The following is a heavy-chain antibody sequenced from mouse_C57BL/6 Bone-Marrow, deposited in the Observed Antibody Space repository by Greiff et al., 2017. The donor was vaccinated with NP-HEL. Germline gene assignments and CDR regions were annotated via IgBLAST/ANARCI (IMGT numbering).Heavy chain of an antibody. CDR1: GFNIKNTY. Sequence: EVKLQESVAELVRPGASVKLSCTASGFNIKNTYMHWVKQRPEQGLEWIGRIDPANGNTKYAPKFQGKATITADTSSNTAYLQLSSLTSEDTAIYSCARCGGLRRPHRDYWGQGTTLTVSS. J-gene: IGHJ2*01. V-gene: IGHV14-3*01. D-gene: IGHD2-2*01. CDR3: ARCGGLRRPHRDY. CDR2: IDPANGNT.